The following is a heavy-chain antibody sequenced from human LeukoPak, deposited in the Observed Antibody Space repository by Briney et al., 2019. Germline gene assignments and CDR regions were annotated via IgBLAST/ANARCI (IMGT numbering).Heavy chain of an antibody. J-gene: IGHJ4*02. CDR2: IKSRTDGGTT. CDR1: GFTFSSAW. Sequence: PGGSLRLSCAASGFTFSSAWMTWVRQTPGKGLEWVGHIKSRTDGGTTDYAAPVKGRFTVSRDDSKNTVYLKMNSLKTEDSAVYYCATEFYRNGYNYWGQGTLVTVSS. D-gene: IGHD5-24*01. CDR3: ATEFYRNGYNY. V-gene: IGHV3-15*01.